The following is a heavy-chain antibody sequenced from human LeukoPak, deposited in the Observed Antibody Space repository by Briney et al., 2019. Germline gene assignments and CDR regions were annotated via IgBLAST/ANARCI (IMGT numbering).Heavy chain of an antibody. CDR1: GFTFRRYA. CDR3: AKNPAAVVGWFDP. CDR2: LNEDGGYT. V-gene: IGHV3-23*01. J-gene: IGHJ5*02. Sequence: PGGSLRLSCAASGFTFRRYAMSWVRQAPGKGLAWVSGLNEDGGYTYYADSVKGRFTISRDNAKNSLYLQMNSLRAEDTAVYYCAKNPAAVVGWFDPWGQGTLVTVSS. D-gene: IGHD2-15*01.